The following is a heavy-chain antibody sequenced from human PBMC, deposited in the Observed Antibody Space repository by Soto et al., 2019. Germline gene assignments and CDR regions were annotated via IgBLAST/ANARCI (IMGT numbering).Heavy chain of an antibody. CDR2: ISYDGSNK. Sequence: PGGSMRLSCAASGFTFSSYCMHWVRQAPGKGLEWEAVISYDGSNKYYADSVKGRFTISRDNSKNTLYLQMNSLRAEDTAVYYCAKDTIYSNSDLFDYWGQGTLVTVSS. J-gene: IGHJ4*02. CDR1: GFTFSSYC. D-gene: IGHD4-4*01. V-gene: IGHV3-30*18. CDR3: AKDTIYSNSDLFDY.